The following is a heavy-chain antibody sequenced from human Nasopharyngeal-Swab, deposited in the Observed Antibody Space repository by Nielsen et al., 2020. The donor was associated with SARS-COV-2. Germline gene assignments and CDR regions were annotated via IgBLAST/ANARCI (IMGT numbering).Heavy chain of an antibody. Sequence: GGSLRLSCAASEFTFSGFAMHWVRRASGKGLEWVGHIKSKANSYATTYAASVKGRFTISRDDSKNTAFLQMNSLETEDTAVYYCTRSGAYSSGWFLGDYWGQGTLVTVSS. D-gene: IGHD6-19*01. CDR2: IKSKANSYAT. V-gene: IGHV3-73*01. CDR3: TRSGAYSSGWFLGDY. J-gene: IGHJ4*02. CDR1: EFTFSGFA.